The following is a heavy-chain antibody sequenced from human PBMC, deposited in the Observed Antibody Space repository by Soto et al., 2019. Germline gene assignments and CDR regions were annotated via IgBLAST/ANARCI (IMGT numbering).Heavy chain of an antibody. CDR1: GFTFSNYA. Sequence: LRLSCAAPGFTFSNYAISWVRQAPGKGLEWVSATSLSGRVTYYADSVKGRFTMSRDNAKNTLWLQMNRLRVEDTAVYYCVDGVEIARPPLDTWDQGTLLTGSS. J-gene: IGHJ5*02. V-gene: IGHV3-23*01. D-gene: IGHD2-21*01. CDR2: TSLSGRVT. CDR3: VDGVEIARPPLDT.